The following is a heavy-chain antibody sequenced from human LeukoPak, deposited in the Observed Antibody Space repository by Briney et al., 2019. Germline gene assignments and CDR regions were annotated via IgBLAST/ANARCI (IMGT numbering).Heavy chain of an antibody. D-gene: IGHD1-26*01. J-gene: IGHJ4*02. CDR1: GFTFSSYA. CDR3: AKDQVGGTTMAGY. Sequence: GGSLRLSCAASGFTFSSYAMSWVRQAPGKGLESVSAISRSGGSTYYTDSVKGRFTISRDISKNTLYLQMNSLRPEDTAVYYCAKDQVGGTTMAGYWGQGTLVTVSS. CDR2: ISRSGGST. V-gene: IGHV3-23*01.